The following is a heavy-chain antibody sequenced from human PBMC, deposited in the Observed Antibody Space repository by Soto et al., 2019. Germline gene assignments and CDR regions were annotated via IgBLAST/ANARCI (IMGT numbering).Heavy chain of an antibody. V-gene: IGHV3-30-3*01. D-gene: IGHD7-27*01. CDR3: ARDLGGEDDY. CDR2: ISYDGSNK. CDR1: GFTFSSYA. J-gene: IGHJ4*02. Sequence: QVQLVESGGGVVQPGRSLRLSCAASGFTFSSYAMHWVRQAPGKGLEWVAVISYDGSNKYYADSVKGRFTISRDNSKNTLYLQMNSLRAEDTAVYFCARDLGGEDDYWGQGTLVAVSS.